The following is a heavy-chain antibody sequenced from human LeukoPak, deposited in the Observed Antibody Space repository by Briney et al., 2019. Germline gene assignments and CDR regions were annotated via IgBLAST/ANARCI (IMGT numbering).Heavy chain of an antibody. CDR2: ISSSGSTV. V-gene: IGHV3-11*01. CDR1: GFTFRDYY. J-gene: IGHJ4*02. D-gene: IGHD2-2*01. Sequence: PGGSLTLTCPASGFTFRDYYMSWLRQPRGKGLAWVSYISSSGSTVDYADSVKGRFTTSRDNAKKSLYLQMNSLRAEDTAVYYCARSIPAGNRRWGQGTLVTVSS. CDR3: ARSIPAGNRR.